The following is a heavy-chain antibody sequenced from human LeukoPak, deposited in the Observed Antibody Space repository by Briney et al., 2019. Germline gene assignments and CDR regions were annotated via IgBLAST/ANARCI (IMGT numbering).Heavy chain of an antibody. CDR1: GFSVSHHN. Sequence: GGSLRLSCAASGFSVSHHNLNWVRQAPGRGLEWVASVDDTGTHYADSVKGRFDISTDTSKNMVSLHLSDVRDDDTGLYFCAREGGSLTKVIYYGLDVWGPGTTVIVSS. J-gene: IGHJ6*02. CDR3: AREGGSLTKVIYYGLDV. D-gene: IGHD1-1*01. CDR2: VDDTGT. V-gene: IGHV3-66*01.